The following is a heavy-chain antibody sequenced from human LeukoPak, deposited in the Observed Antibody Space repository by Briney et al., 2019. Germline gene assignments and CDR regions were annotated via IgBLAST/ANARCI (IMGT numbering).Heavy chain of an antibody. CDR1: GGSISSSSYY. Sequence: SETLSLTCTVSGGSISSSSYYWGWIRQPPGKGLEWIGSIYHGGNTYYNPSLKSRVTMSVDTSKNQFSLKLSSVTAADTAVYYCARVLWFGEANFDYWGQGTLVSVSS. V-gene: IGHV4-39*07. J-gene: IGHJ4*02. CDR2: IYHGGNT. D-gene: IGHD3-10*01. CDR3: ARVLWFGEANFDY.